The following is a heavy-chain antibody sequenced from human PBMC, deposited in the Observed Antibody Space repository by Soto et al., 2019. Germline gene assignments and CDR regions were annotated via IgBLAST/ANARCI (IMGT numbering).Heavy chain of an antibody. CDR3: TRALVDTAMEHAFDI. J-gene: IGHJ3*02. Sequence: PGGSLRLSCTASGFTFGDYAMSWFRQAPGKGLEWVGFIRSKAYGGTTEYAASVKGRFTISRDDSKSIAYLQMNSLKTEDTAVYYCTRALVDTAMEHAFDIWGQGTMVTVSS. V-gene: IGHV3-49*03. CDR2: IRSKAYGGTT. CDR1: GFTFGDYA. D-gene: IGHD5-18*01.